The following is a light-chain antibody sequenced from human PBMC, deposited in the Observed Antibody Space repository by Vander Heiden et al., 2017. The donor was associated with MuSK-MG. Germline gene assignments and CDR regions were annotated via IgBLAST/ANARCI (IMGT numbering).Light chain of an antibody. J-gene: IGKJ1*01. Sequence: VWTQSAATLSLSPGERATLSCRASQSVSSYLAWYQQKPGHAPRLLIYDASNRATGLPVRFSGSGYGTDFTLTISSREPEDFAVYYCQQQSYWPPWTFGQGTKVEIK. CDR1: QSVSSY. CDR2: DAS. V-gene: IGKV3-11*01. CDR3: QQQSYWPPWT.